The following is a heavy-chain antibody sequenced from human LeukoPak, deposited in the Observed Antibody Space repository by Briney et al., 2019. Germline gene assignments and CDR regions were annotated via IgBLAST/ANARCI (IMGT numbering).Heavy chain of an antibody. V-gene: IGHV3-30*14. CDR2: ISYDGSKK. J-gene: IGHJ3*02. Sequence: GGSLRLSCAGSGFTFDRYAMHWVRQAPGKGLEWLSIISYDGSKKYDADSVKGRFSISRDNSKNTLYLQMNSLRAEDTAVYYCARRLRWSDDAFDIWGQGTMVTVSS. CDR1: GFTFDRYA. D-gene: IGHD4-23*01. CDR3: ARRLRWSDDAFDI.